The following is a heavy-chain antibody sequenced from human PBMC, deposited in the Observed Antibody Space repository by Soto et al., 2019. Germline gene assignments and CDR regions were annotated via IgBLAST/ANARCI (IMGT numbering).Heavy chain of an antibody. J-gene: IGHJ4*02. Sequence: EVQLVESGGGLVQPGGSLRLSCAASGFTFSSYDMHWVRQATGKGLEWVSAIGTAGDTYYPGSVKGRFTISRENAKNSLYVKRISLRAVDTAVYYCARAIDYDILTGYPAPPDYWGQGTMVTVSS. V-gene: IGHV3-13*04. CDR1: GFTFSSYD. CDR3: ARAIDYDILTGYPAPPDY. D-gene: IGHD3-9*01. CDR2: IGTAGDT.